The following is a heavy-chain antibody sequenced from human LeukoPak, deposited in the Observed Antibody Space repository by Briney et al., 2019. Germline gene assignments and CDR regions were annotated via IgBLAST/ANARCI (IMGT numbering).Heavy chain of an antibody. V-gene: IGHV3-48*03. J-gene: IGHJ4*02. Sequence: GGSLRLSCAASGFTFSSYEMNWVRQAPGKGLEWVSYISSSGSTIYYADSVKGRFTISRDNAKNSLYLQMNSLRAEDTAVYYCARRHYGDPFDYWGQGTLVTVSS. CDR2: ISSSGSTI. CDR3: ARRHYGDPFDY. D-gene: IGHD4-17*01. CDR1: GFTFSSYE.